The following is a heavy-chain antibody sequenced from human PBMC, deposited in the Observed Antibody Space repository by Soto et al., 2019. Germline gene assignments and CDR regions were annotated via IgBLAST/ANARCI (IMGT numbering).Heavy chain of an antibody. J-gene: IGHJ3*02. D-gene: IGHD2-15*01. V-gene: IGHV4-34*01. CDR3: ARSGDIVVVVAATRAFDI. CDR2: INHSGST. Sequence: SSETLSLTCAVYGGSFSGYYWSWIRQPPGKGLEWIGEINHSGSTNYNPSLKSRVTISVDTSKNQFSLKLSSVTAADTAVYYCARSGDIVVVVAATRAFDIWGQGTMVTVSS. CDR1: GGSFSGYY.